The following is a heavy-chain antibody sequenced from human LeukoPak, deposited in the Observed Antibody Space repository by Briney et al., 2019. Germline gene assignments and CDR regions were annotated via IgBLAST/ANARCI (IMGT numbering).Heavy chain of an antibody. Sequence: PGGSLRLSCAASGFTVSSNYMSWVRQAPGMGLEWVSVIYSGGSTYYADSVKGRFTISRDNSKNTLYLQMNSLRAEDTAVYYCASLYDSSGYYSTGWSYYFDYWGQGTLVTVSS. CDR3: ASLYDSSGYYSTGWSYYFDY. D-gene: IGHD3-22*01. J-gene: IGHJ4*02. CDR1: GFTVSSNY. CDR2: IYSGGST. V-gene: IGHV3-66*02.